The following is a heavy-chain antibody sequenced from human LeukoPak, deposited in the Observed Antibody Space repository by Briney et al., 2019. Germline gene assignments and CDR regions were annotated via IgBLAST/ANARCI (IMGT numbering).Heavy chain of an antibody. CDR3: ARDPDCSSTSCYPY. CDR2: IYYSGST. D-gene: IGHD2-2*01. J-gene: IGHJ4*02. V-gene: IGHV4-30-4*01. CDR1: GGSISSGDYY. Sequence: PSQTLSLTCTVSGGSISSGDYYWSWIRQPPGKGLEWIGYIYYSGSTYCNPSLKSRVTISVDTSKNQFSLKLSSVTAADTAVYYCARDPDCSSTSCYPYWGQGTLVTVSS.